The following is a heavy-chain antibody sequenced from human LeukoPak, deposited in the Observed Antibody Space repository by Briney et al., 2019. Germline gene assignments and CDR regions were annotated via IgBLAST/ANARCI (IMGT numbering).Heavy chain of an antibody. V-gene: IGHV3-7*01. CDR1: GFIFSSHW. Sequence: GGSLRLSCAASGFIFSSHWMNWVRQAPGKGLEWVANIKQDGSEKYYVDSVKGRFTISRDNSKNTLYLQMNSLRAEDTAVYYCAKDWGFMGAGDDYWGQGTLVTVSS. CDR3: AKDWGFMGAGDDY. D-gene: IGHD3-10*01. CDR2: IKQDGSEK. J-gene: IGHJ4*02.